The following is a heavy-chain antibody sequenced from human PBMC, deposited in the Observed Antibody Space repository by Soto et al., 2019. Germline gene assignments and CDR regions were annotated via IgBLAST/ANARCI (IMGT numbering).Heavy chain of an antibody. D-gene: IGHD3-22*01. CDR3: AKDRGYYYDDLPDAFDI. V-gene: IGHV3-30*18. CDR2: ISYDGSNK. J-gene: IGHJ3*02. Sequence: QVQLVGSGGGVVQPGRSLRLSCAASGFTFSSYGMHWVRQAPGKGLEWVAVISYDGSNKYYADSVKGRFTISRDNSKNTLYLQMNSLRAEDTAVYYCAKDRGYYYDDLPDAFDIWGQGTMVTVSS. CDR1: GFTFSSYG.